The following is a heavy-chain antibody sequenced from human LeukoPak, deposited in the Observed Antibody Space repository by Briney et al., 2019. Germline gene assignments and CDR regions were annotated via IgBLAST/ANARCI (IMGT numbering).Heavy chain of an antibody. CDR2: ISAYNGNT. J-gene: IGHJ3*02. D-gene: IGHD3-22*01. V-gene: IGHV1-18*01. CDR1: GYTFTSYG. Sequence: ASVKVSCKASGYTFTSYGISWVRQAPGQGLEWMGWISAYNGNTNYAQKLQGRVTMTTDTSTSTAYMELRSLRSDDTAVYYCARDSSYYDSSGPHPHDAFDIWGQGTMVTVSS. CDR3: ARDSSYYDSSGPHPHDAFDI.